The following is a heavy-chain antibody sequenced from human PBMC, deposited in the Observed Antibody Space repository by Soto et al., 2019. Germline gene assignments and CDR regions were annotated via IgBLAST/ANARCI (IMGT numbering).Heavy chain of an antibody. CDR1: GYNFANYW. CDR3: ARQGSYCSSTSCYRWVDPKDHGMDV. Sequence: GESLKISCKGPGYNFANYWIGWVRQMPGKGLEWMGIIYPGDSETTYSPSFEGQVSISADKSISTAYLQWSSLKASGTAMYYCARQGSYCSSTSCYRWVDPKDHGMDVWGQGTTVTVSS. CDR2: IYPGDSET. V-gene: IGHV5-51*01. J-gene: IGHJ6*02. D-gene: IGHD2-2*02.